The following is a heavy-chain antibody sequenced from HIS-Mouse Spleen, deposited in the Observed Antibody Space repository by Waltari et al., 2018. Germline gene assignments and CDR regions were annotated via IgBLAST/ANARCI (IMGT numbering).Heavy chain of an antibody. CDR3: AKDSLREYAFDI. CDR1: GFTFSSYG. Sequence: QVQLVESGGGVVQPGRSLRLSCAASGFTFSSYGMHWVRQAPGKGLEWVAVISYDGSNKYYADSVKGRFTISRDNSKNTLYLQMNSLRAEDTAVYYCAKDSLREYAFDIWGQGTMVTVSS. V-gene: IGHV3-30*18. J-gene: IGHJ3*02. CDR2: ISYDGSNK. D-gene: IGHD3-16*01.